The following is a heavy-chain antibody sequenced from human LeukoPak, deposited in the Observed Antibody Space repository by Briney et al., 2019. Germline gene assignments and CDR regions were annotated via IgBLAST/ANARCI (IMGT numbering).Heavy chain of an antibody. CDR3: ATQYYYDSSGYKDAFDI. V-gene: IGHV1-69-2*01. D-gene: IGHD3-22*01. J-gene: IGHJ3*02. CDR2: VDPGDGET. CDR1: GYTFTDYY. Sequence: ASVKISCKVSGYTFTDYYMHWVQQAPGKGLEWMGLVDPGDGETIYAEKFQGRVTITADTSTDTAYMELSSLRSEDTAVYYCATQYYYDSSGYKDAFDIWGQGTMVTVSS.